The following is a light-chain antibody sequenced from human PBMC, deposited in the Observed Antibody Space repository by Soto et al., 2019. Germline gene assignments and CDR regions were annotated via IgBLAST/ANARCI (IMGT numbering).Light chain of an antibody. CDR1: QSISSY. V-gene: IGKV1-39*01. CDR3: QQRSNWPPIT. Sequence: DIQMTQSTSSLSASVGDGVTITCRASQSISSYLNWYQQKPGKAPKLLIYAASSLQSGVPSRFSGSGSGTDFTLTISSLEPEDVAVYYCQQRSNWPPITFGQGTRLEIK. CDR2: AAS. J-gene: IGKJ5*01.